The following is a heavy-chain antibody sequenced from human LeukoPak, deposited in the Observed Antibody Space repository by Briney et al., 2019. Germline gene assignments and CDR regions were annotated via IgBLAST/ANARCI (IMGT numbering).Heavy chain of an antibody. CDR1: GYSFTSRW. CDR3: ATFSNYGDFFDF. Sequence: GDSLKISCQGSGYSFTSRWIAWVRQIPGKGMEWMGIIYPDDSDVRYNPSFQGQVTMSADKSVNVAYLQWSSLKASDTAMYYCATFSNYGDFFDFWGQGTLVTVSS. J-gene: IGHJ4*02. CDR2: IYPDDSDV. D-gene: IGHD4-17*01. V-gene: IGHV5-51*01.